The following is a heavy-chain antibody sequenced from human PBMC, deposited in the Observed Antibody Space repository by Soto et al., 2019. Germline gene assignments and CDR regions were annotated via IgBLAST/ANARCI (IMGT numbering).Heavy chain of an antibody. D-gene: IGHD1-26*01. J-gene: IGHJ4*02. CDR1: GYASTTYA. CDR3: ARDQYSGSYFY. Sequence: ASVKVSCKASGYASTTYAMHWLRQAPGQSLEWMGWIVTDSGDTRYSQKFQGRVTMTSDTSASTAYMELRSLRSEDTAVYYCARDQYSGSYFYWGQGTLVTVSS. CDR2: IVTDSGDT. V-gene: IGHV1-3*04.